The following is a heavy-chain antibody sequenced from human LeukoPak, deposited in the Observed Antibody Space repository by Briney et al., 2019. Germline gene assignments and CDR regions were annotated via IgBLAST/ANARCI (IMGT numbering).Heavy chain of an antibody. D-gene: IGHD6-19*01. Sequence: PSETLSLTCAVYGGSFSGYYWSWIRQPPGKGLEWIGEINHSGSTNYNPSLKSRVTISVDTSKNQFSLKLSPVTAADTAVYYCASRMGSGFDYWGQGTLVTVSS. CDR1: GGSFSGYY. J-gene: IGHJ4*02. CDR3: ASRMGSGFDY. V-gene: IGHV4-34*01. CDR2: INHSGST.